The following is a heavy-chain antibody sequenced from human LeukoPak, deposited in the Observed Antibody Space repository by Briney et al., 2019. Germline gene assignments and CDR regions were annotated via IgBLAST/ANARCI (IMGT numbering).Heavy chain of an antibody. V-gene: IGHV3-23*01. CDR3: AKGHRYCTSGNCNSAVDY. D-gene: IGHD2-15*01. CDR2: IGGGGGST. CDR1: GFTLSHYA. J-gene: IGHJ4*02. Sequence: GGSLRLSCSMSGFTLSHYAMSWVRQAPGKGLEWVSTIGGGGGSTDYTDSVKGRFTISRDNSKNTLYLQMNSLGAEDTAVYYCAKGHRYCTSGNCNSAVDYWGQGTLVTVSS.